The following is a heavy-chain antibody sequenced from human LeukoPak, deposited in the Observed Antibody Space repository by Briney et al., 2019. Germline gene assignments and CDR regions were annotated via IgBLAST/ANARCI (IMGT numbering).Heavy chain of an antibody. CDR2: INHSGST. CDR3: ARDRGFMVRGSRRGYDDYYYYMDV. D-gene: IGHD3-10*01. CDR1: GGPFSGYY. Sequence: KPSETLSLTCAVYGGPFSGYYWSWIRQPPGKGLEWIGEINHSGSTNYNPSLKSRATKPVETSKNQFSLKLSSVTAADTAVYYCARDRGFMVRGSRRGYDDYYYYMDVWGKGTTVTISS. V-gene: IGHV4-34*01. J-gene: IGHJ6*03.